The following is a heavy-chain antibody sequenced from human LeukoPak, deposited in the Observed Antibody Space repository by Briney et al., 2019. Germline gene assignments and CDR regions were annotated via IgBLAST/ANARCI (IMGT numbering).Heavy chain of an antibody. D-gene: IGHD3-22*01. V-gene: IGHV3-48*03. CDR2: ISSSGSTI. J-gene: IGHJ4*02. CDR3: ARDQSYYDPRGDY. CDR1: GFTFSTYE. Sequence: GGSLRLSCAASGFTFSTYEMNWVRQAPGKGLEWVSHISSSGSTIYYADSVKGRFTISRDNAKNSLYLQMNSLRAEDTAVYYCARDQSYYDPRGDYWGQGILVTVSS.